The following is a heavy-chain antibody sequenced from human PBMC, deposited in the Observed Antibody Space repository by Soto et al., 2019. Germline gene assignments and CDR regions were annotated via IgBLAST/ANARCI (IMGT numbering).Heavy chain of an antibody. Sequence: GESLKISCKGSGYSFTSYWIGWVRQMPGKGLEWMGIIYPGDSDTRYSPSFQGQVTISADKSISTAYLQWSSLKASDTAMYYCAISTYCSGGSCYGYYYGMDVWGQGTTVTSP. V-gene: IGHV5-51*01. CDR2: IYPGDSDT. CDR1: GYSFTSYW. CDR3: AISTYCSGGSCYGYYYGMDV. D-gene: IGHD2-15*01. J-gene: IGHJ6*02.